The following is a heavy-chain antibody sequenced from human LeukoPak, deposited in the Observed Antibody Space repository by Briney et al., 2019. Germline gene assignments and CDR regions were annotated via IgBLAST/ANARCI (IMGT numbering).Heavy chain of an antibody. Sequence: GGSLRLSCEASGFTFSSNAMSWVRQAPGKGLEWVSGIGSDVRTHYADSVKGRFTISRDNSKNTLYLQMNSLRAEDTAVYYCAKDPDCTSGICYTFFDYWGQGTLVTVSS. V-gene: IGHV3-23*01. CDR3: AKDPDCTSGICYTFFDY. J-gene: IGHJ4*02. D-gene: IGHD2-8*01. CDR2: IGSDVRT. CDR1: GFTFSSNA.